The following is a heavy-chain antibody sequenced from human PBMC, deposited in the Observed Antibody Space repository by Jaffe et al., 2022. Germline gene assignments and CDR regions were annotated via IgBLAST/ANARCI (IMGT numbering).Heavy chain of an antibody. J-gene: IGHJ3*02. CDR1: GYTFTSYY. CDR2: INPSGGST. CDR3: ARESPVARLGARAFDI. D-gene: IGHD2-15*01. V-gene: IGHV1-46*01. Sequence: QVQLVQSGAEVKKPGASVKVSCKASGYTFTSYYMHWVRQAPGQGLEWMGIINPSGGSTSYAQKFQGRVTMTRDTSTSTVYMELSSLRSEDTAVYYCARESPVARLGARAFDIWGQGTMVTVSS.